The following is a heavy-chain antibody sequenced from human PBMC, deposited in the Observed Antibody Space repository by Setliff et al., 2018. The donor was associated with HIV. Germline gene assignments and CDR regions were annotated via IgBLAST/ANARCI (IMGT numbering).Heavy chain of an antibody. D-gene: IGHD3-10*01. CDR2: IYTRGST. V-gene: IGHV4-4*07. CDR1: GGYISSYY. Sequence: PSETLSLTCTVSGGYISSYYCSWIRQPAGKGLEWIGRIYTRGSTNYNPSLKSRFTMSVDKSKNQFSLTLSYMTAADTAVYYCAREETTEDYGSGGYGPTFPPPLIYWRQGTLVTV. J-gene: IGHJ4*02. CDR3: AREETTEDYGSGGYGPTFPPPLIY.